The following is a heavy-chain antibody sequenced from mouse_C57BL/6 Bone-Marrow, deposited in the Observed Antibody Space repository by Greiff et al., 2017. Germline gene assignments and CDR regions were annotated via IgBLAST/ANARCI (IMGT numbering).Heavy chain of an antibody. CDR2: IDPSDSYT. Sequence: VQLQQPGAELVRPGTSVKLSCKASGYTFTSYWMHWVKQRPGQGLEWIGVIDPSDSYTNYNQKFKGKATLTVDTSSSTAYMQLSSLTSEDSAVYYCARDNYGSSSYYFDYWGQGTTLTVSS. V-gene: IGHV1-59*01. J-gene: IGHJ2*01. CDR1: GYTFTSYW. CDR3: ARDNYGSSSYYFDY. D-gene: IGHD1-1*01.